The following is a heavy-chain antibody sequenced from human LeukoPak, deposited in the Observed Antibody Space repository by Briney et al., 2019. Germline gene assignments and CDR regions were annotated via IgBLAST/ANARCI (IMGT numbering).Heavy chain of an antibody. D-gene: IGHD6-13*01. Sequence: SQTLSLTCTVSGGSISSGGYYWSWIRKHPGQGLEWIGYIYYSGSTYYNPSLKSRVTISVDTSKNQFSLKLSSVTAADTAVYYCARAAAAGGIGYWGQGTLVTVSS. J-gene: IGHJ4*02. V-gene: IGHV4-31*03. CDR2: IYYSGST. CDR1: GGSISSGGYY. CDR3: ARAAAAGGIGY.